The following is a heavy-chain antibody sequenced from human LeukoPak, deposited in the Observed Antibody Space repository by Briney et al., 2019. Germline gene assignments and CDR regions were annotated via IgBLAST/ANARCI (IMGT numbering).Heavy chain of an antibody. CDR1: GGTFSSYA. CDR3: AREYCSGGSCPAFDI. J-gene: IGHJ3*02. V-gene: IGHV1-69*04. Sequence: SVKVSCKAPGGTFSSYAISCGQQAPGQGLEWMGRIIPILGIANYAQKFQGRVTITADKSTSTAYMELSSLRSEDTAVYYCAREYCSGGSCPAFDIWRQGTMVTVSS. CDR2: IIPILGIA. D-gene: IGHD2-15*01.